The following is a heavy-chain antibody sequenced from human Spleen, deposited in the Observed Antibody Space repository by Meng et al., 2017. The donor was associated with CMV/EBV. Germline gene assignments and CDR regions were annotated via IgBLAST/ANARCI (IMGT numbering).Heavy chain of an antibody. J-gene: IGHJ4*02. CDR1: GFTFSSYA. Sequence: GESLKISCAASGFTFSSYAMSWVRQAPGKGLEWVSAISGSGGSTYYADSVKGRFTISRDNSKNTLYLQMNSLRAEDTAVYYCAKDQVVPLYFDYWGQGTLVTVSS. CDR3: AKDQVVPLYFDY. V-gene: IGHV3-23*01. D-gene: IGHD6-13*01. CDR2: ISGSGGST.